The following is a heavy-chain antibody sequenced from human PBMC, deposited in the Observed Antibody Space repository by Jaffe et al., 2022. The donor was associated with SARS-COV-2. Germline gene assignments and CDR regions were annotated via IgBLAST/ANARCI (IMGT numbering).Heavy chain of an antibody. CDR3: ARELVVVSSFGYGMDV. Sequence: EVQLVESGGGLVQPGGSLRLSCAASGFTFSSYWMSWVRQAPGKGLEWVANIKQDGSEKYYVDSVKGRFTISRDNAKNSLYLQMNSLRAEDTAVYYCARELVVVSSFGYGMDVWGQGTTVTVSS. J-gene: IGHJ6*02. CDR1: GFTFSSYW. CDR2: IKQDGSEK. D-gene: IGHD3-22*01. V-gene: IGHV3-7*01.